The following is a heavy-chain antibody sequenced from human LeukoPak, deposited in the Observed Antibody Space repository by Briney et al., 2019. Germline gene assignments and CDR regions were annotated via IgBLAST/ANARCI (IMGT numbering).Heavy chain of an antibody. CDR1: GYTFTSYG. Sequence: ASVKASCKASGYTFTSYGINWVRQAPGQGLEWMGWISAYNGNTNYAQKLQGRVTMTTDTSTSTAYMELRSLRSDDTAVYYCAILGRLRYFDWLLDYWGQGTLVTVSS. V-gene: IGHV1-18*01. J-gene: IGHJ4*02. CDR2: ISAYNGNT. CDR3: AILGRLRYFDWLLDY. D-gene: IGHD3-9*01.